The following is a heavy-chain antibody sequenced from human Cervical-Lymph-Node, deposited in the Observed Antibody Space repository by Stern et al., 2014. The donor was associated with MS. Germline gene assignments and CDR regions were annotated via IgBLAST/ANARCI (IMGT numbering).Heavy chain of an antibody. J-gene: IGHJ6*02. Sequence: VQLLESGGGVVHPGRSLRLSCAASRFAFSSFAMHWVRQAPGKGLAWGAIRNHEESKRTYADSVKGRFTASRDNSKNTVSLEMNSRRVEDPAVYYCAIGSSPWEPFGMDVWGQGTPVIVSS. CDR1: RFAFSSFA. D-gene: IGHD2-2*01. V-gene: IGHV3-30*03. CDR2: RNHEESKR. CDR3: AIGSSPWEPFGMDV.